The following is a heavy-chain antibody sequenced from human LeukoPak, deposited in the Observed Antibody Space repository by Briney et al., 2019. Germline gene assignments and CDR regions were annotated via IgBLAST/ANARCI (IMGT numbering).Heavy chain of an antibody. J-gene: IGHJ3*02. CDR3: ARDRNLGIYDAFDI. CDR2: IYIDGRT. CDR1: GFTVITNY. D-gene: IGHD1-14*01. V-gene: IGHV3-66*01. Sequence: PGGSLRLSCAASGFTVITNYMTWVRQAPGKGLEWVSVIYIDGRTYYTDSVKGRFSISRDNSMNTIYLQMSSLRAEDSAVYYCARDRNLGIYDAFDIWGRGTTVTVSS.